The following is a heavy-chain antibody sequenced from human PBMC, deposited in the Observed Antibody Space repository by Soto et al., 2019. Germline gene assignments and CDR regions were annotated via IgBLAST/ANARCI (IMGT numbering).Heavy chain of an antibody. CDR1: GDSVSSNSAA. CDR3: ARDGRWLGPYYYYGMDV. Sequence: PXQTLSLPCAISGDSVSSNSAAWNWIRQSPSRGLEWLGRTYYRSKWYNDYAVSVKSRITINPDTSKNQFSLQLNSVTPEDTAVYYCARDGRWLGPYYYYGMDVWGQGTTVTVSS. J-gene: IGHJ6*02. CDR2: TYYRSKWYN. V-gene: IGHV6-1*01. D-gene: IGHD3-10*01.